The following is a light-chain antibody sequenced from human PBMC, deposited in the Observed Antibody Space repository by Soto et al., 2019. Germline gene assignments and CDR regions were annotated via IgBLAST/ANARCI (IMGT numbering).Light chain of an antibody. Sequence: EILLTQSPATLSLSPGERATLSCRASQSVGSYFAWYQQKPGQAPRLLIYDAFSRATGVPARLSGSGSGTDFTLTISSLEPEDFAVYFCQQRSSWPLTFGGGTMVEIK. CDR3: QQRSSWPLT. CDR1: QSVGSY. J-gene: IGKJ4*01. V-gene: IGKV3-11*01. CDR2: DAF.